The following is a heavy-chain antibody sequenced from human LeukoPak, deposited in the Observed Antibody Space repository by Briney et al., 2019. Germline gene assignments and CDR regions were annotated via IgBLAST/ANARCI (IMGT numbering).Heavy chain of an antibody. Sequence: PGGSLRLSCAASGFTFSSYAMSWVRQAPGKRLEWVSAISGSGGSTYYADSVKGRFTISRDNSKNTLYLQMNSLRAEDTAVYYCAKDWGNCGWYFYYWGQGTMVTVSS. CDR2: ISGSGGST. CDR1: GFTFSSYA. V-gene: IGHV3-23*01. CDR3: AKDWGNCGWYFYY. J-gene: IGHJ4*02. D-gene: IGHD6-19*01.